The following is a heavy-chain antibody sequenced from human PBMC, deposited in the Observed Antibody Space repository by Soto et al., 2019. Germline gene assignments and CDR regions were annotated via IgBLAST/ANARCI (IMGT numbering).Heavy chain of an antibody. CDR2: IIPMYGPA. J-gene: IGHJ5*02. D-gene: IGHD3-10*01. CDR1: GGTFSSYA. CDR3: ARVTSMVRGVIDNWFDP. Sequence: QVPLVQSGAEVKKPGSSLTVSCKASGGTFSSYAIHWLRQAPGQGLEWMGGIIPMYGPAKYAQRVQGRVTITADESTTTVYMELTSLTSQDTAVYYCARVTSMVRGVIDNWFDPWGHGTLVTVSS. V-gene: IGHV1-69*01.